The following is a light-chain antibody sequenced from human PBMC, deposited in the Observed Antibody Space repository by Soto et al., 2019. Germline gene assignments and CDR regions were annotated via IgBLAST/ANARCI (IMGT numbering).Light chain of an antibody. Sequence: QSALTQPRSVSGSPGQSVTISCTGASSDVGGYNYVSWYQQHPGKAPKLMIYDVSKRPSGVPDRCSGSKSGNTASLTISGLQTEDEAGYYSCSYAGKYNHGFGTGTKLTVL. CDR2: DVS. CDR1: SSDVGGYNY. V-gene: IGLV2-11*01. CDR3: CSYAGKYNHG. J-gene: IGLJ1*01.